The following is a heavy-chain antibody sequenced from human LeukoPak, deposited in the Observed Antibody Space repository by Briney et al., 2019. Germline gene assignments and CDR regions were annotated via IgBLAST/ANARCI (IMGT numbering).Heavy chain of an antibody. CDR3: ARHKGDYGDYYYYYGMDV. CDR1: GYSFTSYW. V-gene: IGHV5-51*01. J-gene: IGHJ6*02. Sequence: GESLKISCKGSGYSFTSYWIGWVRQMPGKGLEWMGIIYPGDSDTRYSPSFQGLVTISADKSISTAYLQWSSLKASDTAMYYCARHKGDYGDYYYYYGMDVWGQGTTVTVSS. CDR2: IYPGDSDT. D-gene: IGHD4-17*01.